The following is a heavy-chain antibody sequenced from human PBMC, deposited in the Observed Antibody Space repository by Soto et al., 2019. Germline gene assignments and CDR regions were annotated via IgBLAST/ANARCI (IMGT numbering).Heavy chain of an antibody. D-gene: IGHD3-9*01. Sequence: PSETLSLTCSVSGDSINSDNYYWGWIRQPPGKGLEWIGSIYYRGNTYYNPSLKTRVTISLDKSKSQFSLKLNSVTAADSAVFFCARLEGLATISYYFDYWGQGTLVTVSS. CDR3: ARLEGLATISYYFDY. J-gene: IGHJ4*02. CDR1: GDSINSDNYY. CDR2: IYYRGNT. V-gene: IGHV4-39*01.